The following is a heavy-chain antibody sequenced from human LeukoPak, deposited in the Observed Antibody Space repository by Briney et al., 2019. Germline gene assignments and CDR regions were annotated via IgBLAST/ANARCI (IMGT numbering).Heavy chain of an antibody. V-gene: IGHV4-59*01. J-gene: IGHJ6*02. Sequence: SETLSLTCTMSGGSIRDSNWSCSPQPPGKGLEWIGYIYYSGSTSYNPSLKSRVTISVDTSKNQFSLKLSSVTAADTAVYYCARDIGFTSSSDYYYYGMDVWGRGTTVTVSS. CDR1: GGSIRDSN. CDR3: ARDIGFTSSSDYYYYGMDV. D-gene: IGHD6-6*01. CDR2: IYYSGST.